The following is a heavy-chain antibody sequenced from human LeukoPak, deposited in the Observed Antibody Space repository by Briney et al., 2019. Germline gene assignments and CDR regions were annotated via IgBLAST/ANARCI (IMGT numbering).Heavy chain of an antibody. J-gene: IGHJ4*02. Sequence: SETLSLTCTVSGGPISTYLWNWIRQSPGKGLESLGYLYNSGNTKYNPSLKSRVTVSVDTSKNQFSLKLSSVTAADTAVYYCARASFNTYGIDGFDYWGQGTLVTVSS. D-gene: IGHD5-24*01. CDR3: ARASFNTYGIDGFDY. CDR2: LYNSGNT. CDR1: GGPISTYL. V-gene: IGHV4-59*01.